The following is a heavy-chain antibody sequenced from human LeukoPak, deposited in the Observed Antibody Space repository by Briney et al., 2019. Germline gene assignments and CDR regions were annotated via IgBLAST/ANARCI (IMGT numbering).Heavy chain of an antibody. V-gene: IGHV4-4*02. CDR2: IYHSGTT. CDR3: AKEGGYYTSSWFMDF. D-gene: IGHD6-13*01. J-gene: IGHJ4*02. Sequence: SETLSLTCAVSGGSISSNNWWSWVRQPPGKGLEWIGNIYHSGTTHYNPSLKSRVTISVDKSKNHFSLKLNSVTAADTAVYYCAKEGGYYTSSWFMDFWGQGTLVTVSS. CDR1: GGSISSNNW.